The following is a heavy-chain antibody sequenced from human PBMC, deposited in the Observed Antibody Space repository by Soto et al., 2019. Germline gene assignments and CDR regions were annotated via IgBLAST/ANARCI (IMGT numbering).Heavy chain of an antibody. V-gene: IGHV3-30*18. CDR3: AKEQAVYYRYGMDV. CDR1: GFTFSSYG. J-gene: IGHJ6*02. Sequence: QVQLVESGGGVVQPGRSLRLSCAASGFTFSSYGMHWVRQAPGKGLEWVAVISYDGSNKYYADSMKGRFNISRDNSKNPDYLQMNSLSGENTAVYYCAKEQAVYYRYGMDVWGQGTTVTVSS. D-gene: IGHD1-26*01. CDR2: ISYDGSNK.